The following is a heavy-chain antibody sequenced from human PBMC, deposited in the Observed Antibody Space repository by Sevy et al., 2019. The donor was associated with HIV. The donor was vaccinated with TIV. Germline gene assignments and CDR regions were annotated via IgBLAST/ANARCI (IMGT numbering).Heavy chain of an antibody. J-gene: IGHJ3*02. Sequence: GSLRLSCAASGFTFSSYSMNWVRQAPGKGLEWVSSISSSSSYIYYADSVKGRFTISRDNAKNSLYLQMNSLRAEDTAVYYCARSLAAAGTGHDAFDIWGQGTMVTVSS. D-gene: IGHD6-13*01. V-gene: IGHV3-21*01. CDR3: ARSLAAAGTGHDAFDI. CDR2: ISSSSSYI. CDR1: GFTFSSYS.